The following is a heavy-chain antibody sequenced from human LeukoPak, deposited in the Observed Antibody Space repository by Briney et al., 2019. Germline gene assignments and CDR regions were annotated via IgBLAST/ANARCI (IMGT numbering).Heavy chain of an antibody. Sequence: GASVKVSCKASGGTFSSYAISWVRQAPGQGLEWMGGIIPLLDTANYAQRFQGRVTITADKSTSTAYMELSSLRSEDTAVYYCARAVRYCSGGSCFADAFDIWGQGTMVTVSS. CDR2: IIPLLDTA. J-gene: IGHJ3*02. CDR3: ARAVRYCSGGSCFADAFDI. CDR1: GGTFSSYA. V-gene: IGHV1-69*06. D-gene: IGHD2-15*01.